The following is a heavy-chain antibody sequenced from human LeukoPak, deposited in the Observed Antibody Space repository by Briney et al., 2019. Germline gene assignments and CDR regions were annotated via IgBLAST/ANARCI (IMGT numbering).Heavy chain of an antibody. CDR1: GFTFSSYA. Sequence: GGSLRLSCAASGFTFSSYAMSWVRQAPGKGLEWVSAISGSGGSAYYADSVKGRFTISRDNSKNTLYLQMNSLRAEDTAVYYCAKGGRPYYYDSSGYYDYWGQGTLVTVFS. CDR3: AKGGRPYYYDSSGYYDY. V-gene: IGHV3-23*01. J-gene: IGHJ4*02. D-gene: IGHD3-22*01. CDR2: ISGSGGSA.